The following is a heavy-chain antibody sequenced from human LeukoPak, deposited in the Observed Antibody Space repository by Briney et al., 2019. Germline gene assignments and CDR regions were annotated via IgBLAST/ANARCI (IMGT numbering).Heavy chain of an antibody. CDR2: ISGSGGST. CDR1: GFTFSSYA. V-gene: IGHV3-23*01. CDR3: AKDVWDDFWSGYYPEYFQH. D-gene: IGHD3-3*01. Sequence: GGSLRLXCAASGFTFSSYAMSWVRQAPGKELEWVSAISGSGGSTYYADSVKGRFTISRDNSKNTLYLQMNSLRAEDTAVYYCAKDVWDDFWSGYYPEYFQHWGQGTLVTVSS. J-gene: IGHJ1*01.